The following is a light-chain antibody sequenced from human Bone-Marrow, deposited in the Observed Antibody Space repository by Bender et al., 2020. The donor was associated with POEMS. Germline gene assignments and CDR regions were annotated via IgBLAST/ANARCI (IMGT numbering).Light chain of an antibody. Sequence: QSALTQPASVSGSPGQSITISCTGTSNDVGGYHFVSWYQHHPGKAPKLMIYEVSNRPSGISNRFSGSKSGNTASLTISGLQAEDEADYYCGSYTRNAKYVFGGGTKVTVL. CDR1: SNDVGGYHF. J-gene: IGLJ1*01. V-gene: IGLV2-14*01. CDR3: GSYTRNAKYV. CDR2: EVS.